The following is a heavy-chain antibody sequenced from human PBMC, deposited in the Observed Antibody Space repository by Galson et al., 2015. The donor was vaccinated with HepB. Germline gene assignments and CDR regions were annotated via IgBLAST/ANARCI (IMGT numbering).Heavy chain of an antibody. D-gene: IGHD2-15*01. CDR1: RFTFSTYA. J-gene: IGHJ3*02. CDR3: AYCSGGSCYSHGFDI. CDR2: ISASTTST. Sequence: SLRLSCAASRFTFSTYAMGWVRQAPGKGLEWVSSISASTTSTFYADSVKGRFTISRDNSKDTLFLQMNSLRAEDSAVYCCAYCSGGSCYSHGFDIRGQGTAVTVSS. V-gene: IGHV3-23*01.